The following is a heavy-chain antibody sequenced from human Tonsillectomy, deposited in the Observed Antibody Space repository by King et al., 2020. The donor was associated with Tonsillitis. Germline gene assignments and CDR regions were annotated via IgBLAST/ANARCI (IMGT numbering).Heavy chain of an antibody. V-gene: IGHV3-49*03. D-gene: IGHD3-22*01. J-gene: IGHJ4*02. CDR2: IRSKAYGGTT. Sequence: QLVQSGGGLVQQGRSLRLSCTTSGFTFGDYTMSWFRQAPGKGLEWVGFIRSKAYGGTTEYAASVKGRFPISRDDSKSIAYLQMNSLKTEDTAVYYCTRVVGPTLIVVAPVDYWGQGTLVTVSS. CDR1: GFTFGDYT. CDR3: TRVVGPTLIVVAPVDY.